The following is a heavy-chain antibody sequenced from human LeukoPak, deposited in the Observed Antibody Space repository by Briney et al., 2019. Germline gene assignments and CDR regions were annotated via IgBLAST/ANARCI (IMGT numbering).Heavy chain of an antibody. CDR2: ISSGSVYI. V-gene: IGHV3-21*01. CDR1: RFTFSDYS. D-gene: IGHD3-10*01. CDR3: ARVLRGHFDY. Sequence: GGSLRLSCAASRFTFSDYSMNWVRQAPGKGLQWVASISSGSVYIYYADSMKGRFTISRDNAKTSLYLQMNSLRAEDTAVYYCARVLRGHFDYWGQGTLVTVSS. J-gene: IGHJ4*02.